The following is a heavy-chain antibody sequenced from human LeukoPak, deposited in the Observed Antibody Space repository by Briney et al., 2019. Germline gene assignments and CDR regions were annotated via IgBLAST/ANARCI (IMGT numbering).Heavy chain of an antibody. V-gene: IGHV3-7*01. Sequence: GGSLRLSCGASGFTFDDYWMSWVRQAPGQGLEWVANINQDGSEKYYLDSAKGRFTISRDNAKNLLYLQMNSLRAEDTAVYYCAELGITMIGGVWGKGTTVTVSS. J-gene: IGHJ6*04. CDR2: INQDGSEK. D-gene: IGHD3-10*02. CDR3: AELGITMIGGV. CDR1: GFTFDDYW.